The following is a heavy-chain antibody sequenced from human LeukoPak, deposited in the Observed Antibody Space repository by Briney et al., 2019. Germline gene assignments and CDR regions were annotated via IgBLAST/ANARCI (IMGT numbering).Heavy chain of an antibody. CDR2: IIQSGTT. CDR3: ARRVGATTKIFDY. CDR1: GGSITSSTYY. Sequence: SVTLSLTCTVSGGSITSSTYYWGWIRQPPGKGLEWIGTIIQSGTTYYNPSLKSRVTISVDTSRNQFSLKLSSVTAADTAVYYCARRVGATTKIFDYWGQGTLVTVSS. V-gene: IGHV4-39*01. J-gene: IGHJ4*02. D-gene: IGHD1-26*01.